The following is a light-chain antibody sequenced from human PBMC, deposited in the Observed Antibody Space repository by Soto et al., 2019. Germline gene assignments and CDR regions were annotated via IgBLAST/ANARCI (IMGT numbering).Light chain of an antibody. Sequence: DIQMTQSPSSLSASVGDRVTITCQASQDISNYLNWYQQKPGKAPKLLIYDASNLETGVPSRFSGSGSGTDFTLTISSLQPEDVATYYCQKYNSAPRTFGGGTKVEIK. CDR2: DAS. CDR1: QDISNY. V-gene: IGKV1-27*01. J-gene: IGKJ4*01. CDR3: QKYNSAPRT.